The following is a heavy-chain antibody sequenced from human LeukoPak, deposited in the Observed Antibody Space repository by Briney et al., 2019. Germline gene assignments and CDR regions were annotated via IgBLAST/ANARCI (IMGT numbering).Heavy chain of an antibody. V-gene: IGHV3-30*18. D-gene: IGHD2-2*01. Sequence: PPGGSLRLSCAASGFTFSSYGMHWVRQAPGKGLEWVAVISYDGSNKYYADSVKGRFTISRDNSKNTLYLQMNSLRAEDTAVYYCANGYQLPSRWGQGTLVTVSS. J-gene: IGHJ4*02. CDR1: GFTFSSYG. CDR3: ANGYQLPSR. CDR2: ISYDGSNK.